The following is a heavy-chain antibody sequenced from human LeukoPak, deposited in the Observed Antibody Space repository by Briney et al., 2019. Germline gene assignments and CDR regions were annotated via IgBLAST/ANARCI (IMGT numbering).Heavy chain of an antibody. J-gene: IGHJ3*02. CDR1: GFTFSSYD. V-gene: IGHV3-13*01. CDR2: IGTAGDT. CDR3: ARASTVLDAFDI. D-gene: IGHD2-8*01. Sequence: GGSLRLSCAASGFTFSSYDMHWVCQATGKGLEWVSAIGTAGDTYYPGSVKGRFTISRENAKNSLYLQMNSLRAGDTAVYYCARASTVLDAFDIWGQGTMVTVSS.